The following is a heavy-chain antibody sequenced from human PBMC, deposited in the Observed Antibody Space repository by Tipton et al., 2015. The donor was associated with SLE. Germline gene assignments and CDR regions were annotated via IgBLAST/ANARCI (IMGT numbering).Heavy chain of an antibody. J-gene: IGHJ4*02. V-gene: IGHV4-59*01. CDR3: ARRDSSSWSPIDF. Sequence: TLSLTCAVDGASFSDYYWMWVRQPPGKGLEWIGYIYYSGSTNYNPSLKSRVTISVDTSKNQFSLKLSSVTAADTAVYYCARRDSSSWSPIDFWGQGTLVTVSS. CDR1: GASFSDYY. D-gene: IGHD6-13*01. CDR2: IYYSGST.